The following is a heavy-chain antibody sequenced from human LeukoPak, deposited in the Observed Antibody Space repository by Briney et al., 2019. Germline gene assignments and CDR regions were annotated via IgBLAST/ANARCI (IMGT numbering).Heavy chain of an antibody. D-gene: IGHD2-21*01. CDR2: ISGSGGST. CDR1: GFAFDDYG. V-gene: IGHV3-23*01. Sequence: GGSLRLSCAASGFAFDDYGMSWVRQAPGKGLEWVSAISGSGGSTYYADSVKGRFTISRDNSKNTLYLQMNSLRAEDTAVYYCAKAPHVARPYYFDYWGQGTLVTVSS. CDR3: AKAPHVARPYYFDY. J-gene: IGHJ4*02.